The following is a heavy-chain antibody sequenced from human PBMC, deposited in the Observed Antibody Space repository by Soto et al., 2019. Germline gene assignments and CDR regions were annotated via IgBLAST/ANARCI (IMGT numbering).Heavy chain of an antibody. CDR3: ARLRGYSDGKEYYFDY. V-gene: IGHV1-69*12. J-gene: IGHJ4*02. CDR2: IIPIFGTA. D-gene: IGHD5-18*01. Sequence: QVQLVQSGAEVKNPRSSVKVSCKASGGTFSSYAISWVRQAPGQGLEWMGGIIPIFGTANYAQKFQGRVTITADESTSTAYKGLSSLRSEDTAVYYCARLRGYSDGKEYYFDYWGQGTLVTVSS. CDR1: GGTFSSYA.